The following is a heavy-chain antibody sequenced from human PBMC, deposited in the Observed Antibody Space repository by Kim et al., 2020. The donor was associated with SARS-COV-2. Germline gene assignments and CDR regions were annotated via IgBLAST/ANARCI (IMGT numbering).Heavy chain of an antibody. CDR3: ARDASSGCTN. V-gene: IGHV3-23*01. CDR2: ITGADGNA. J-gene: IGHJ1*01. CDR1: GFTFSNYA. Sequence: GGSLRLSCAASGFTFSNYAMPWVRQRPGKGLEWVSSITGADGNAYYVDSVRGHFAISRDDSKNTLYLQMNFLRPEDTALYYCARDASSGCTNWSQGTRVT. D-gene: IGHD6-25*01.